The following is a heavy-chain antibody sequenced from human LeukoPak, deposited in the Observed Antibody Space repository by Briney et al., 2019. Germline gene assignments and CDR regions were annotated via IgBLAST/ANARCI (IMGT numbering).Heavy chain of an antibody. J-gene: IGHJ3*02. Sequence: SVKVSCKASGGTFSSYAISWVRQAPGQGLEWMGGIIPIFGTANYAQKFQGRVTITTDESTSTAYMELSSLRSEDTAVYYCARATVTTDGEGGAFDIWGQGTMVTVSS. V-gene: IGHV1-69*05. CDR3: ARATVTTDGEGGAFDI. CDR1: GGTFSSYA. CDR2: IIPIFGTA. D-gene: IGHD4-17*01.